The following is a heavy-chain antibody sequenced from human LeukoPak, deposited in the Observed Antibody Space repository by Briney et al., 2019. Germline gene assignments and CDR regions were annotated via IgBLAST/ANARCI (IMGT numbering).Heavy chain of an antibody. V-gene: IGHV3-53*01. Sequence: GGSLRLSCAASGFTVSSNYMSWVRQAPGKGLEWVSVIYSGGSTYYADSVKGRFTISRDNSKNTLYLQMNSLRAEDTAVYYCARVERVGYTDAFDIWGQGTMVTVSS. CDR3: ARVERVGYTDAFDI. D-gene: IGHD6-13*01. J-gene: IGHJ3*02. CDR2: IYSGGST. CDR1: GFTVSSNY.